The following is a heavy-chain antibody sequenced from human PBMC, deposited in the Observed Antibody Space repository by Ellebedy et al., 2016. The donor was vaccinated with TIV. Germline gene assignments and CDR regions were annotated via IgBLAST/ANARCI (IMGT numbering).Heavy chain of an antibody. J-gene: IGHJ4*02. CDR3: AKDLYGDYVVDD. CDR2: ITGGGDNT. V-gene: IGHV3-23*01. CDR1: GFTFSSYA. D-gene: IGHD4-17*01. Sequence: GESLKISCAASGFTFSSYATSCLRPAPGQGLEWFPTITGGGDNTYYADSVKGRFTISRDNSKNTLYLQMNSLRAADTAVYYCAKDLYGDYVVDDWGQGTLVTVSS.